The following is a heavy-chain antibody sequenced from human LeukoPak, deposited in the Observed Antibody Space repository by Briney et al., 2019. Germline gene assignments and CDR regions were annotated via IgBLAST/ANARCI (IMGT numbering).Heavy chain of an antibody. V-gene: IGHV4-59*02. Sequence: SETLSLTCTVSRGSVTSYYWSWIRQPPGKGLEWIGDVYFSGDTKYNPSLQSRATISLDTSQNQFSLRLRSVTAADTAVYYCARDPSHHSGTFDIWGQGTTVTVSS. D-gene: IGHD2-15*01. J-gene: IGHJ3*02. CDR3: ARDPSHHSGTFDI. CDR1: RGSVTSYY. CDR2: VYFSGDT.